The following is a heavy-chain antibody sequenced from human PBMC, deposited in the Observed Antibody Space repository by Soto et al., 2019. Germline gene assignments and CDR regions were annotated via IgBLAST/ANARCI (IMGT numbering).Heavy chain of an antibody. V-gene: IGHV1-46*01. J-gene: IGHJ6*02. CDR1: GYTFTSYY. CDR2: INPSGGGT. D-gene: IGHD2-15*01. Sequence: ASVKVSCKASGYTFTSYYMHWVRQAPGQGLEWMGIINPSGGGTSYAQKFQGRVTMTRDTSTSTVYMELSSLRSEDTAVYYCARDCSGGSCRPRYYYYGMDVWGQGTTVTVSS. CDR3: ARDCSGGSCRPRYYYYGMDV.